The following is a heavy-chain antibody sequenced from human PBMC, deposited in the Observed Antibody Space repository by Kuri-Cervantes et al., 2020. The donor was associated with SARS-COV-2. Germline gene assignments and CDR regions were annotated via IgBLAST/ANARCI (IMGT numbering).Heavy chain of an antibody. J-gene: IGHJ4*02. V-gene: IGHV4-59*01. Sequence: GSLRLSCTVSGGSISSYYWSWIRQPPGKGLEWIGYIYYSGSTNYNPSLKSRVTISVDTSKNQLSLKLTSVTAADSAVYYCARDNILFSGSGFDSWDPGALVTVSS. CDR2: IYYSGST. CDR1: GGSISSYY. CDR3: ARDNILFSGSGFDS. D-gene: IGHD1-26*01.